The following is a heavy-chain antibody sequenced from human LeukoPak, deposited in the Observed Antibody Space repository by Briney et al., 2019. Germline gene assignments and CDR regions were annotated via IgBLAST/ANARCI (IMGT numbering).Heavy chain of an antibody. Sequence: GGSLRLSCAASGFTFSSYAMIWVRQAPGKGLEWVSAISGSGGSTYYADSVKGRFTISRDNSKNTLYLQMNSLRAEDTAVYYCAKRRGRGIAAAGTFDYWGQGTLVTVSS. D-gene: IGHD6-13*01. J-gene: IGHJ4*02. V-gene: IGHV3-23*01. CDR3: AKRRGRGIAAAGTFDY. CDR1: GFTFSSYA. CDR2: ISGSGGST.